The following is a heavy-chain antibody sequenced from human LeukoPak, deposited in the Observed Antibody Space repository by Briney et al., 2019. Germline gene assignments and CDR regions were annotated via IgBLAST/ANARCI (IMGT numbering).Heavy chain of an antibody. V-gene: IGHV1-69*13. J-gene: IGHJ4*02. CDR3: ARPGTYYYDSSGYPYYFDY. D-gene: IGHD3-22*01. CDR2: IIPIFGTA. Sequence: GASVKVSCKASGYTFTSYGISWVRQAPGQGLEWMGGIIPIFGTANYAQKFQGRVTITADESTSTAYMELSSLRSEDTAVYYCARPGTYYYDSSGYPYYFDYWGQGTLVTVSS. CDR1: GYTFTSYG.